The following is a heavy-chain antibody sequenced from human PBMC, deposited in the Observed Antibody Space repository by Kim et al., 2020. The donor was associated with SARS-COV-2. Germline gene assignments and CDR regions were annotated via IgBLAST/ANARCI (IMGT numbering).Heavy chain of an antibody. Sequence: QKIQERVTITRDMSTSTAYMELSSLRSEDTAVYYCAAEHYYDSSGPFDYWGQGTLVTVSS. J-gene: IGHJ4*02. CDR3: AAEHYYDSSGPFDY. V-gene: IGHV1-58*01. D-gene: IGHD3-22*01.